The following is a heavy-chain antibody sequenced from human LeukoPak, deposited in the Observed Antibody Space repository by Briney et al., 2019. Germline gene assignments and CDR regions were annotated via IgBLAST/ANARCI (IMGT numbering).Heavy chain of an antibody. CDR3: ARDLWGYYGSGSYRARVNYYYYMDV. CDR2: IYSGGST. V-gene: IGHV3-66*01. CDR1: GFTVSSNY. D-gene: IGHD3-10*01. J-gene: IGHJ6*03. Sequence: GGSLRLSCAASGFTVSSNYMSWVRQAPGKGLEWVSVIYSGGSTYYADSVKGRFTISRDNSKNTLYLQMNSLRAEDTAVYYCARDLWGYYGSGSYRARVNYYYYMDVWGKGTTVTISS.